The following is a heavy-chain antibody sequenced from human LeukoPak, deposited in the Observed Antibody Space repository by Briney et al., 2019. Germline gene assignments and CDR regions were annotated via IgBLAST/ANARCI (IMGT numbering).Heavy chain of an antibody. D-gene: IGHD2-15*01. CDR1: GYTFTDDY. CDR3: ARAPRGFCSGGSCFDF. CDR2: INPNTGGT. J-gene: IGHJ4*02. V-gene: IGHV1-2*02. Sequence: GASVKVSCKPTGYTFTDDYMHWVRQAPGQGLEWMGWINPNTGGTNYAQKFQGRVTITRETTRSTAYMELSRLRSDDTAVYYCARAPRGFCSGGSCFDFWGQGTLVTVSS.